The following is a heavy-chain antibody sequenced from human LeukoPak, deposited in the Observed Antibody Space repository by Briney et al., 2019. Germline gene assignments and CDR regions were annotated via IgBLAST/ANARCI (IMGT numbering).Heavy chain of an antibody. CDR2: MSYDGSNK. V-gene: IGHV3-30-3*01. CDR3: ASLQQSYYDFWSGKNFDY. D-gene: IGHD3-3*01. CDR1: GFTFSSYA. Sequence: GGSLRLSCAASGFTFSSYAMHWVRQAPGKGLEWVAVMSYDGSNKYYADSVKGRFTISRDNSKNTLYLQMNSLRAEDTAVYYCASLQQSYYDFWSGKNFDYWGQGTLVTVSS. J-gene: IGHJ4*02.